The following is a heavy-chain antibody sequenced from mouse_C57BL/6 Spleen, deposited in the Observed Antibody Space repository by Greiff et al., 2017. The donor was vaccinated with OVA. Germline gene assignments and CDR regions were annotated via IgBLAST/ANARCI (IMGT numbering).Heavy chain of an antibody. D-gene: IGHD1-1*01. J-gene: IGHJ4*01. CDR2: IYPGSGST. Sequence: VQLQQPGAELVKPGASVKMSCKASGYTFTSYWITWVKQRPGQGLEWIGDIYPGSGSTNYNEKFKSKATLTVEPSSSTAYMQLSILTSEDSAVYYCARRYGNARDYWGQGTSVTVSS. CDR3: ARRYGNARDY. CDR1: GYTFTSYW. V-gene: IGHV1-55*01.